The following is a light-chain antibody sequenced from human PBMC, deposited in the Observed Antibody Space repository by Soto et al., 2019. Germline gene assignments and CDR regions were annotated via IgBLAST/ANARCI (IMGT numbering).Light chain of an antibody. CDR3: QQYNVWPPLT. Sequence: EIVMTQSPATLYVSPGERATLSCRASQSVNSNLAWYRQKPGQAPRLLISDASTRATGVPARFSGSGSGTEFTLTISSLESEDSGIYSCQQYNVWPPLTFGGGTKVEIK. CDR1: QSVNSN. CDR2: DAS. V-gene: IGKV3-15*01. J-gene: IGKJ4*01.